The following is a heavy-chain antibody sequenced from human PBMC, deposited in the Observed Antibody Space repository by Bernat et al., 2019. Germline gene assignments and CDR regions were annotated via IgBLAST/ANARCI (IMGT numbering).Heavy chain of an antibody. V-gene: IGHV3-33*01. CDR2: IWDDGSNK. CDR3: ARAAYTSGHSLYYYGVDV. D-gene: IGHD6-19*01. Sequence: QVQLVESGGGVVQPGRSLRLSCAASGFTFSSYGMHWVRQAPGKGLEWVAVIWDDGSNKYYIDSVKGRFTISRDNSKNTLYLHMNSLRAEDTAVYYCARAAYTSGHSLYYYGVDVWGQGTTVTVSS. J-gene: IGHJ6*02. CDR1: GFTFSSYG.